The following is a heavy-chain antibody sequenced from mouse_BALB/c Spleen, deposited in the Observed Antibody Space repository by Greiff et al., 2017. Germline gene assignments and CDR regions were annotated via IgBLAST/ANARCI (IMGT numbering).Heavy chain of an antibody. J-gene: IGHJ4*01. CDR3: AKGGYGNYYAMDY. D-gene: IGHD2-10*02. CDR2: ISDGGSYT. V-gene: IGHV5-4*02. Sequence: DVHLVESGGGLVKPGGSLKLSCAASGFTFSDYYMYWVRQTPEKRLEWVATISDGGSYTYYPDSVKGRFTISRDNAKNNLYLQMSSLKSEDTAMYYCAKGGYGNYYAMDYWGQGTSVTVSS. CDR1: GFTFSDYY.